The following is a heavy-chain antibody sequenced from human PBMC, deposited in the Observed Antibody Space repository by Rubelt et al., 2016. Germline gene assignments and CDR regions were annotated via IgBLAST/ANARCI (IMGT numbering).Heavy chain of an antibody. CDR2: IIPIFGTA. Sequence: GQGLEWMGGIIPIFGTANYAQKFQGRVTITADESTSTAYMELSSLRSEDTAVYYCARDFTGNGVIAARPVGGDYWGQGTLVTVSS. CDR3: ARDFTGNGVIAARPVGGDY. D-gene: IGHD6-6*01. V-gene: IGHV1-69*01. J-gene: IGHJ4*02.